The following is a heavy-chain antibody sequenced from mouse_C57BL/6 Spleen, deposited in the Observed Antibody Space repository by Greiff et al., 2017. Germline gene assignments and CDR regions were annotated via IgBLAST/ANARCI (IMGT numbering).Heavy chain of an antibody. CDR2: IHPNSGST. J-gene: IGHJ4*01. CDR3: SREGNYGSSSAMDY. CDR1: GYTFTSYW. D-gene: IGHD1-1*01. V-gene: IGHV1-64*01. Sequence: QVHVKQPGAELVKPGASVKLSCKASGYTFTSYWMHWVKQRPGQGLEWIGMIHPNSGSTNYNEKFKSKATLTVDKSSSTAYMQLSSLTSEDSAVYYCSREGNYGSSSAMDYWGQGTSVTVSS.